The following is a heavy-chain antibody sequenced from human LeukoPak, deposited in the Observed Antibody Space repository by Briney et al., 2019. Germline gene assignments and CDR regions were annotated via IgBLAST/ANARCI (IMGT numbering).Heavy chain of an antibody. V-gene: IGHV1-3*01. Sequence: ASVKVSCKASGYTFGSYALYWVRQAPGQTLECMGWISPGNGNTEYSQKLQDRVTITRDTSANTAYMELSSLRSEDTAVYYCARCDYYGSGTYYNVGHLYSMDVWGKGTTVTVSS. CDR2: ISPGNGNT. D-gene: IGHD3-10*01. J-gene: IGHJ6*04. CDR3: ARCDYYGSGTYYNVGHLYSMDV. CDR1: GYTFGSYA.